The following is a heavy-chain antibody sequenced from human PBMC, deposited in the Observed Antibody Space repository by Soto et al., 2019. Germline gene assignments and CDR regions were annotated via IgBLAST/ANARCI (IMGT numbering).Heavy chain of an antibody. J-gene: IGHJ5*02. CDR3: ARQRWELQVVDP. CDR1: GGSISSSSYY. V-gene: IGHV4-39*01. CDR2: IYYSGST. Sequence: SETLSLTCTVSGGSISSSSYYWGWIRQPPGKGLEWIGSIYYSGSTYYNPSLKSRVTISVDTSKNQFSLKLSSVTAADTAVYYCARQRWELQVVDPWGQGTLVTVSS. D-gene: IGHD1-26*01.